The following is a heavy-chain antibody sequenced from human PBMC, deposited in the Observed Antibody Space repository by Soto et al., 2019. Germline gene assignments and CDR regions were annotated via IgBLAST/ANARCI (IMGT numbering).Heavy chain of an antibody. CDR1: GGTFSNHA. J-gene: IGHJ4*02. CDR3: ARGPDRSGFYLFDY. V-gene: IGHV1-69*13. D-gene: IGHD3-22*01. Sequence: SVKVSCKASGGTFSNHAISWVRQAPGQGPEWMGGIIPLSGTTNYVQKFQGRVTITADESMTTAYMELSSLRYEDTAVYYCARGPDRSGFYLFDYWGQGTLVTVSS. CDR2: IIPLSGTT.